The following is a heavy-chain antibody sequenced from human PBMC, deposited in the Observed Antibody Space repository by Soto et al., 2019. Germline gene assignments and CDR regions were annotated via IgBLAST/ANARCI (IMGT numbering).Heavy chain of an antibody. D-gene: IGHD3-22*01. Sequence: SETLSLTCTVSGGSISSYYWSWIRQPPGKGLEWIGYIYYSGSTNYNPSLKSRVTISVDTSKNQFSLKLSSVTAADTAVYYCARDNYYDSSGYYQFDYWGQGTLVIVSS. J-gene: IGHJ4*02. V-gene: IGHV4-59*01. CDR2: IYYSGST. CDR3: ARDNYYDSSGYYQFDY. CDR1: GGSISSYY.